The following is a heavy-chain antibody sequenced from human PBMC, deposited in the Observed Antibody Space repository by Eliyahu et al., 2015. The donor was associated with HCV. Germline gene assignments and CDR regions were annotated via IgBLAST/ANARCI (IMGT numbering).Heavy chain of an antibody. CDR1: GLNFSGFG. J-gene: IGHJ4*02. CDR3: AKEQGVSYYIGCDY. D-gene: IGHD1-26*01. CDR2: IFYDGTNK. V-gene: IGHV3-33*03. Sequence: QVQLVESGGGVVQPGRSLRLXCTALGLNFSGFGMHWVRQXPGKGLEWLAVIFYDGTNKYYADSVKGRFTISRDNSKNTLYLQMNSLRADDTAVYYCAKEQGVSYYIGCDYWGQGALVTVSS.